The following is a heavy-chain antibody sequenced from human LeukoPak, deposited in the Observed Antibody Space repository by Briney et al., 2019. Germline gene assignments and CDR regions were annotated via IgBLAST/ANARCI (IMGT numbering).Heavy chain of an antibody. CDR3: AKGSRLPIFPPFAP. J-gene: IGHJ5*02. Sequence: GGSLRLSWAASGFTFSSYAMSWVRQAPGKWLEWVSAISGSGGSTYYADSVKGRLTLSRDNSKNTLYLQMNSLRAEDTAVYYRAKGSRLPIFPPFAPWGQGTLVTVPS. D-gene: IGHD3-3*01. CDR1: GFTFSSYA. V-gene: IGHV3-23*01. CDR2: ISGSGGST.